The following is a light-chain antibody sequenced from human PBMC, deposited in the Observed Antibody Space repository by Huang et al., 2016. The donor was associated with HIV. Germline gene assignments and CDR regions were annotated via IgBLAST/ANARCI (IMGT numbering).Light chain of an antibody. V-gene: IGKV4-1*01. Sequence: DIVMTQSPDSLAVSLGERATINCKSGQSVLYSSNNKNYLAWYQQKPVQPPKLLIYWASTRESGVPDRFSGSGSGTDFTLTISSLQAEDVAVYYCQQYYSTPLTFGGGTKVEIK. CDR3: QQYYSTPLT. J-gene: IGKJ4*01. CDR2: WAS. CDR1: QSVLYSSNNKNY.